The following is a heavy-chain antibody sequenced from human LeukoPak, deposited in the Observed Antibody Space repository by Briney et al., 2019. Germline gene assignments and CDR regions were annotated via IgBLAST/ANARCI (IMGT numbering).Heavy chain of an antibody. J-gene: IGHJ4*02. D-gene: IGHD3-16*01. CDR1: GGTFSSYA. V-gene: IGHV1-69*06. CDR2: IIPIFGTA. CDR3: AREGDRDYVWGSYQY. Sequence: ASVKVSCKASGGTFSSYAISWVRQAPGQGLEWMGGIIPIFGTANYAQKFQGRVTITADKSTSTAYMELSSLRSEDTAVYYCAREGDRDYVWGSYQYWGQGTLVTVSS.